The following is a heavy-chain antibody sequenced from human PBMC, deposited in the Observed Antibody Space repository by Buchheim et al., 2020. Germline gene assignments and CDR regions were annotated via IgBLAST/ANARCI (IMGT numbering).Heavy chain of an antibody. J-gene: IGHJ2*01. D-gene: IGHD4-23*01. CDR2: INHSGST. CDR1: GGSFSGYY. Sequence: QVQLQQWGAGLLKPSETLSLTCAVYGGSFSGYYWSWIRQPPGKGLEWIGEINHSGSTNYNPSLKSRVTISVDTSKNQFSLKLSSVTAADTAVYCCAREEVVTPNYWYFDLWGRGTL. CDR3: AREEVVTPNYWYFDL. V-gene: IGHV4-34*01.